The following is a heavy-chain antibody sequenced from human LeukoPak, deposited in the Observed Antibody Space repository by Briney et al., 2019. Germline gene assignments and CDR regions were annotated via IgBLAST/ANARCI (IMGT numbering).Heavy chain of an antibody. CDR3: ARDLNSYGSTGGDY. V-gene: IGHV3-23*01. CDR1: GFAFSSYA. Sequence: GGSLRLSCAASGFAFSSYAMSWVRQAPGKGLEWVSAISGSGGSTYYADSMKGRFTISRDNSKNTLYLQMNSLRAEDTAVYYCARDLNSYGSTGGDYWGQGTLVTVSS. D-gene: IGHD5-18*01. CDR2: ISGSGGST. J-gene: IGHJ4*02.